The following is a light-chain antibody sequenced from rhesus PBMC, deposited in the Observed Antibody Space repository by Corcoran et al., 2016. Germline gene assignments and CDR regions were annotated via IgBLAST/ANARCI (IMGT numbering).Light chain of an antibody. V-gene: IGKV1-28*03. Sequence: DIQMTQSPSSLSASVGDTVTITCRASQGMSRYLNWFQQKPGKAPTLLIYAAYILESGVPSRFSGSGSGTDFTPPISSLQPEDFAVYYCLQHNSYPRTFGQWTKVEIK. CDR1: QGMSRY. CDR2: AAY. J-gene: IGKJ1*01. CDR3: LQHNSYPRT.